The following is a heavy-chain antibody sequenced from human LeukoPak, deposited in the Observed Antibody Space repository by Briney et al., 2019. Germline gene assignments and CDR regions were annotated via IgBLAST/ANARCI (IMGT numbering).Heavy chain of an antibody. J-gene: IGHJ4*02. CDR3: SRENGAFSPFGY. CDR2: LSLTGLT. CDR1: GGSLSNTNW. D-gene: IGHD2-8*01. V-gene: IGHV4-4*02. Sequence: SETLSLTSGVSGGSLSNTNWWSWVRQPPGQGLERIGELSLTGLTHYNPSLESRVTVSLHKSKNQLSLNLTSVTAADRAVYYCSRENGAFSPFGYWGQGTLVTVLS.